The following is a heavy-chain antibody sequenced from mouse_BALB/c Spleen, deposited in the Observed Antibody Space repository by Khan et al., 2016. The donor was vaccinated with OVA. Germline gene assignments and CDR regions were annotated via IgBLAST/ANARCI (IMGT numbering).Heavy chain of an antibody. J-gene: IGHJ3*01. CDR1: GFSLTTYG. CDR3: SRNSYMYDFTY. V-gene: IGHV2-4-1*01. CDR2: IWNGGHK. Sequence: QVQLKESGPGLVQPSQSLSITCTVSGFSLTTYGVHWVRQSPRKGLEWLGVIWNGGHKDYNEPFISRLNITKDNSKSHVFFKMNSLQPDDTAIYYCSRNSYMYDFTYWGQGTLVTFSA. D-gene: IGHD2-14*01.